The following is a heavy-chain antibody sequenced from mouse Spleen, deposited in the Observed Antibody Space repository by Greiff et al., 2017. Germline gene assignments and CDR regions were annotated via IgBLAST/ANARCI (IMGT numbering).Heavy chain of an antibody. Sequence: EVQRVESGGGLVKPGGSLKLSCAASGFTFSSYAMSWVRQTPEKRLEWVATISSGGSYTYYPDSVKGRFTISRDNAKNTLYLQMSSLRSEDTAMYYCARQGDRYDYWGQGTSVTVSS. D-gene: IGHD2-14*01. CDR2: ISSGGSYT. V-gene: IGHV5-9-3*01. CDR3: ARQGDRYDY. CDR1: GFTFSSYA. J-gene: IGHJ4*01.